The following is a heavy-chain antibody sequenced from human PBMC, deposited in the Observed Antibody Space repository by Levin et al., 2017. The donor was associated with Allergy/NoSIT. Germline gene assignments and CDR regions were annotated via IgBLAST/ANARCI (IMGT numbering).Heavy chain of an antibody. D-gene: IGHD4-17*01. V-gene: IGHV1-46*01. J-gene: IGHJ4*02. CDR1: GYTFTSYY. Sequence: ASVKVSCKASGYTFTSYYMHWVRQAPGQGLEWMGIINPSGGSTSYAQKFQGRVTMSRDTSTSTVYMELSSLRSEDTAVYYCARVHRLYGDYYYFDYWGQGTLVTVSS. CDR2: INPSGGST. CDR3: ARVHRLYGDYYYFDY.